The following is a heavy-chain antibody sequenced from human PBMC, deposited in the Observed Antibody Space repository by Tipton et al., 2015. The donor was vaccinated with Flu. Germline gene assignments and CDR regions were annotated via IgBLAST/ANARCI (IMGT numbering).Heavy chain of an antibody. CDR2: IIPISGTP. CDR1: GGTFSSYT. CDR3: ARLTYYYGSGTSDY. D-gene: IGHD3-10*01. V-gene: IGHV1-69*18. J-gene: IGHJ4*02. Sequence: QVQLVQSGAEVKKPGSAVKVSCKASGGTFSSYTISWVRQAPGQGLEWMGRIIPISGTPNYAQTFQGRVTITADESTSTTYMELNSLRYEDTAVYYCARLTYYYGSGTSDYWGQGTLVTVSS.